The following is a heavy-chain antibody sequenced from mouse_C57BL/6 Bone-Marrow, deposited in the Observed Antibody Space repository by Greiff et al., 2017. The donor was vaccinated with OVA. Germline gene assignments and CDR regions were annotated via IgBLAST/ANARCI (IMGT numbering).Heavy chain of an antibody. CDR3: ARGYYYGSSLYYFDY. J-gene: IGHJ2*01. Sequence: DVKLVESGGGLVQPGGSLKLSCAASGFTFSDYYMYWVRQTPEKRLEWVAYISNGGGSTYYPDTVKGRFTISRDNAKNTLYLQMSRLKSEDTAMYYCARGYYYGSSLYYFDYWGQGTTLTVSS. V-gene: IGHV5-12*01. CDR1: GFTFSDYY. CDR2: ISNGGGST. D-gene: IGHD1-1*01.